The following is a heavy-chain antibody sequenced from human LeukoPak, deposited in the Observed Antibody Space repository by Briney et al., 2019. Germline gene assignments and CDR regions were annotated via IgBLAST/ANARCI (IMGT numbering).Heavy chain of an antibody. CDR1: GYTFTGYY. D-gene: IGHD3-10*01. J-gene: IGHJ4*02. CDR3: ARGDYYGSGSLGY. CDR2: INPNSGNT. V-gene: IGHV1-8*03. Sequence: ASVKVSCKASGYTFTGYYMHWVRQAPGQGLEWMGWINPNSGNTGYAQKFQGRVTITRNTSISTAYMELSSLRSEDTAVYYCARGDYYGSGSLGYWGQGTLVTVSS.